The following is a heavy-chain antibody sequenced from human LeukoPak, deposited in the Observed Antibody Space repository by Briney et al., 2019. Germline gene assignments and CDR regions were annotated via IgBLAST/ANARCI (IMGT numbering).Heavy chain of an antibody. CDR1: GGTFSSYA. V-gene: IGHV1-69*01. CDR3: ARSPYCSSTSRYIPSDYYYYYYMDV. D-gene: IGHD2-2*02. CDR2: IIPIFGTA. Sequence: SVKVSCKASGGTFSSYAISWVRQAPGQGLEWMGGIIPIFGTANYAQKFQGGVTITADESTSTAYMELSSLRSEDTAVYYCARSPYCSSTSRYIPSDYYYYYYMDVWGKGTTVTVSS. J-gene: IGHJ6*03.